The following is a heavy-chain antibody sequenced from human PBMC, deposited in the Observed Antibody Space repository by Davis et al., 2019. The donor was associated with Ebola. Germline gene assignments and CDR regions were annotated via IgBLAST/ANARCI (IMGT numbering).Heavy chain of an antibody. Sequence: ASVKVSCKASGYTFTSYGISWVRQAPGQGLEWMGWISAYNGNTNYAQKLQGRVTMTTDTSTSTAYMELRSLRSDDTAVYYCAAPVGYCSGGSCFPWGQGTLVTVSS. V-gene: IGHV1-18*01. CDR1: GYTFTSYG. CDR2: ISAYNGNT. J-gene: IGHJ5*02. CDR3: AAPVGYCSGGSCFP. D-gene: IGHD2-15*01.